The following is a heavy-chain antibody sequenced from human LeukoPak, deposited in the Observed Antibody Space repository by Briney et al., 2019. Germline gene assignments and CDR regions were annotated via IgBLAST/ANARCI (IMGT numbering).Heavy chain of an antibody. J-gene: IGHJ6*03. CDR3: ARHVDTATWVGYYMDV. V-gene: IGHV5-51*01. CDR1: GYSFTTYW. D-gene: IGHD5-18*01. CDR2: IYPDDSDT. Sequence: GESLKISCLGSGYSFTTYWIGWVRQMPGKGLEWMGIIYPDDSDTTFSPSFQGQVTISADKSISTAYLQWSSLKASDTAMYYCARHVDTATWVGYYMDVWGKGTTVTVSS.